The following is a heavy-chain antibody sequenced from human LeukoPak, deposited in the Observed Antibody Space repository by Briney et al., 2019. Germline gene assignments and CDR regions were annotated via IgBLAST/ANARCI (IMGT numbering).Heavy chain of an antibody. V-gene: IGHV4-59*08. D-gene: IGHD6-13*01. J-gene: IGHJ4*02. CDR2: IYYSGST. Sequence: SETLSLTCTVSGGSISSYYWSWIRQPPGKGLEWIGYIYYSGSTNYNPSLKSRVTISVDTSKNQFSLTLSSVTAADTAVYYCARQYSSTWAPLDYWGQGTLVTVSS. CDR3: ARQYSSTWAPLDY. CDR1: GGSISSYY.